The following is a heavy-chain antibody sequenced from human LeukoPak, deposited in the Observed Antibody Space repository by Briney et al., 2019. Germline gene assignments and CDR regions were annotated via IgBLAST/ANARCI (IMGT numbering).Heavy chain of an antibody. D-gene: IGHD2-2*01. V-gene: IGHV1-69*02. CDR1: GGTFSSYT. CDR2: IIPILSLT. Sequence: SVKVTCKASGGTFSSYTINWVRQAPGQGPEWMGRIIPILSLTNHAQKFQGRVTITADKSTSTAYMELVSLRSEDTAVYYCASQYCSSSSCYLPLNYWGQGTLVTVSS. J-gene: IGHJ4*02. CDR3: ASQYCSSSSCYLPLNY.